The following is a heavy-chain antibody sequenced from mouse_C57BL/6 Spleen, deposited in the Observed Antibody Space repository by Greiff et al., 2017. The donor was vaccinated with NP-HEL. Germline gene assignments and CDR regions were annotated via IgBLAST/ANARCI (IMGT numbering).Heavy chain of an antibody. CDR3: EKSTGTTFDY. Sequence: QVQLKQPGAELVMPGASVKLSCKASGYTFTSYWMHWVKQRPGQGLEWIGEIDPSASYTNYNQKFKGKSTLTVDKSSSTAYMQLSSLTSEDSAVYSCEKSTGTTFDYWGQGTTLTVSS. CDR2: IDPSASYT. V-gene: IGHV1-69*01. D-gene: IGHD4-1*02. CDR1: GYTFTSYW. J-gene: IGHJ2*01.